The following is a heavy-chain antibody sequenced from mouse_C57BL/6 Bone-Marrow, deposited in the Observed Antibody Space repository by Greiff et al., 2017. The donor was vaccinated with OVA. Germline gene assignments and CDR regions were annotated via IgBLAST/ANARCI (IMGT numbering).Heavy chain of an antibody. CDR2: IDPEDGET. CDR1: GFNITDYY. D-gene: IGHD2-4*01. Sequence: VQLQQSGAELVKPGASVKLSCTASGFNITDYYMHWVKQRTEQGLEWIGRIDPEDGETKYAPKFQGKATITADPSSTTAYLQLSSLTSEDTAVYYCASYDYDRGYAIDYWGQGTSVTVSS. J-gene: IGHJ4*01. CDR3: ASYDYDRGYAIDY. V-gene: IGHV14-2*01.